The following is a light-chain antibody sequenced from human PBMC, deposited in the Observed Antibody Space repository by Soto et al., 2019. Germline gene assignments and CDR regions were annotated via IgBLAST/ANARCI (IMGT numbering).Light chain of an antibody. CDR1: QSVSGSY. CDR2: GSS. CDR3: QQYGSAPPYT. J-gene: IGKJ2*01. Sequence: EIVLTQSPGTLSLSPGERATLSCRASQSVSGSYLAWYQQKPGQSPRLLIYGSSDRATGIPDRFSGSGYGTDFTLNISRVEPEDFAVYYCQQYGSAPPYTFGQGTKLEIK. V-gene: IGKV3-20*01.